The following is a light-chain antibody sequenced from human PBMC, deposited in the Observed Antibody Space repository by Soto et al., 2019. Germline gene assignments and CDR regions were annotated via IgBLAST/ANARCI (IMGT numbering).Light chain of an antibody. CDR3: AAWDDSLNGLV. CDR2: SND. V-gene: IGLV1-44*01. J-gene: IGLJ1*01. CDR1: SSNIGRNT. Sequence: VLTQPPSASGTPGQRVTISCSGSSSNIGRNTVDWYQHLPGTAPKLLIYSNDQRPSGVPDRFSGSKSGTSASLAISGLQSEDGADYYCAAWDDSLNGLVFGTGTKVTVL.